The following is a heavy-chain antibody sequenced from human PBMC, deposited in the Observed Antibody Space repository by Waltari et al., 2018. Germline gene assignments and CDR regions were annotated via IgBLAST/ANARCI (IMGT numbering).Heavy chain of an antibody. CDR2: IIPIFGTA. J-gene: IGHJ3*02. CDR3: ARGSIYYYDSSGYRNAFDI. V-gene: IGHV1-69*05. Sequence: QVQLVQSGAEVKKPGSSVKVSCKASGGTFSSYAISWVRQAPGQGLEWMGGIIPIFGTANYAQKFQGRVTITTDESTSTAYMELSSLRSEGTAVYYCARGSIYYYDSSGYRNAFDIWGQGTMVTVSA. CDR1: GGTFSSYA. D-gene: IGHD3-22*01.